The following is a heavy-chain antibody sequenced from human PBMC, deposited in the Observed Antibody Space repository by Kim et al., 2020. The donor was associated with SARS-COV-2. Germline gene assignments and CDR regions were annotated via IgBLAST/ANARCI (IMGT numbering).Heavy chain of an antibody. CDR3: ASVMARGGAFDI. Sequence: RYSPSFQGQVTISADKSISTAYLQWSSLKASDTAMYYCASVMARGGAFDIWGQGTMVTVSS. V-gene: IGHV5-51*01. D-gene: IGHD2-21*01. J-gene: IGHJ3*02.